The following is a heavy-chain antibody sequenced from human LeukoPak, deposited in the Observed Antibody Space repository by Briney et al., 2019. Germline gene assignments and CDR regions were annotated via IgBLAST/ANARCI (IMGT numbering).Heavy chain of an antibody. CDR3: ARERLDCSSTSCYGGYYGMDV. CDR1: GGTFTSYA. Sequence: SVKVSCKASGGTFTSYAISWVRQAPGQGLEWMGRIIPILGITNYAQKFQGRVTITADTSTSTAYMELSSLRSEDTAVYYCARERLDCSSTSCYGGYYGMDVWGQGTTVTVSS. CDR2: IIPILGIT. D-gene: IGHD2-2*01. J-gene: IGHJ6*02. V-gene: IGHV1-69*04.